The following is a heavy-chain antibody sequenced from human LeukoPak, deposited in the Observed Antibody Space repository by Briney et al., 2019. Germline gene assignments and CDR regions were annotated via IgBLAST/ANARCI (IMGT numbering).Heavy chain of an antibody. CDR2: ISYDGSNK. V-gene: IGHV3-30*03. J-gene: IGHJ5*02. D-gene: IGHD2-15*01. Sequence: GRSLRLSCAASGFTFISYGMHWVRQAPGKGLEWVAVISYDGSNKYYADSVKGRFTISRDNSKNTLYLQMNSLRAEDTAVYYCASHDCSGGSCYFKNWFDPWGQGTLVTVSS. CDR1: GFTFISYG. CDR3: ASHDCSGGSCYFKNWFDP.